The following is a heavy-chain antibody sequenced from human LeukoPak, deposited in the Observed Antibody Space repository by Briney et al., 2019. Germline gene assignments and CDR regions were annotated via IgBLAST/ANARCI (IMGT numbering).Heavy chain of an antibody. Sequence: SETLSLTCAVYGGSFSNYYWSWIRQSPGKGLEWIGEITHSGSTNYNPSLKSRVTISVDTSKNQFSLKLSSVTAADTAVYYCAKTTVTTKAFDYWGQGTLVTVSS. J-gene: IGHJ4*02. CDR3: AKTTVTTKAFDY. V-gene: IGHV4-34*01. CDR2: ITHSGST. D-gene: IGHD4-17*01. CDR1: GGSFSNYY.